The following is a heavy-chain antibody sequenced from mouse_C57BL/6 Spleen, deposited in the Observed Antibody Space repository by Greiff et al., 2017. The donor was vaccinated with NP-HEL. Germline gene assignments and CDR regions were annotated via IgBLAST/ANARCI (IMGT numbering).Heavy chain of an antibody. CDR2: INPNNGGT. CDR3: AREGLGFDY. Sequence: EVQLQQSGPELVKPGASVKISCKASGYTFTDYYMNWVKQSHGKSLEWIGDINPNNGGTSYNQKFKGKATLTVDKSSSTAYMELCSLTSEDSAVYYCAREGLGFDYWGQGTTLTVSS. CDR1: GYTFTDYY. V-gene: IGHV1-26*01. D-gene: IGHD3-3*01. J-gene: IGHJ2*01.